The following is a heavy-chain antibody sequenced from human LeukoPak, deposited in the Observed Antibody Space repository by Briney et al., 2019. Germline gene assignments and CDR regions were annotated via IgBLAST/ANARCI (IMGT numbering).Heavy chain of an antibody. Sequence: SETLSLTYPVSGPSISGYYWSWIRQHDGTGQNWIGRIYSGGNTTYNPSLKSRVTISVDTPMNQFSLKVTSVTAADTAVYYCARNRKGRFEDTDYWGQGTLVTVSS. CDR2: IYSGGNT. V-gene: IGHV4-4*07. D-gene: IGHD2-15*01. J-gene: IGHJ4*02. CDR3: ARNRKGRFEDTDY. CDR1: GPSISGYY.